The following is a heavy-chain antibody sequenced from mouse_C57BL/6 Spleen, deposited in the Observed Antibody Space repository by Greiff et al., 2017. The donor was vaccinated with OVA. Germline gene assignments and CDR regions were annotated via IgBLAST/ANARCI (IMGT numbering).Heavy chain of an antibody. CDR1: GYTFTDYY. J-gene: IGHJ3*01. V-gene: IGHV1-19*01. Sequence: EVQRVESGPVLVKPGASVKMSCKASGYTFTDYYMNWVKQSHGKSLEWIGVINPYNGGTGYNQKFKGKATLTVDKSSSTAYMELNSLTSEDSAVYYCARRGTGYDPWFAYWGQGTLVTVSA. D-gene: IGHD2-2*01. CDR2: INPYNGGT. CDR3: ARRGTGYDPWFAY.